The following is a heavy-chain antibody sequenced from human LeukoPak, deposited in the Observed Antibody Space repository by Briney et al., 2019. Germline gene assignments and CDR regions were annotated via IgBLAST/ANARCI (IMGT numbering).Heavy chain of an antibody. V-gene: IGHV3-21*01. Sequence: PGGSLRLSCAASGFTFSSYSVNWVRQAPGKGLEWVSSISSSSSYIYYADSVKGRFTISRDNAKNSLYLQMNSLRAEDTAVYYCARDALVTVDYWGQGTLVTVSS. CDR2: ISSSSSYI. J-gene: IGHJ4*02. D-gene: IGHD4-23*01. CDR1: GFTFSSYS. CDR3: ARDALVTVDY.